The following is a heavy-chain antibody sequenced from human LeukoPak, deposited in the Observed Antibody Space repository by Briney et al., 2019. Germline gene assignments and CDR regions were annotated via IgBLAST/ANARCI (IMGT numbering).Heavy chain of an antibody. CDR1: GFTFSSYA. Sequence: GGSLRLSCAASGFTFSSYAMSWVRQAPGKGLEWVSGISGSGDRTHDADSVKGRFTISRDNAMNSLHLQMNSLRDEDTAVYYCARNPGWASFDNWGQGTLVTVSS. D-gene: IGHD6-19*01. CDR2: ISGSGDRT. V-gene: IGHV3-23*01. CDR3: ARNPGWASFDN. J-gene: IGHJ4*02.